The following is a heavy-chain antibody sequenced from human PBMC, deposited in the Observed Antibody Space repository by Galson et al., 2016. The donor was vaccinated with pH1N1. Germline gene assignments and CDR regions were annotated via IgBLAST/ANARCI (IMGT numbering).Heavy chain of an antibody. Sequence: SLRLSCAASGFTVSSNYMSWVRQAPGKGLEWVSIVYSGGNTYYADSVKGRFTISRDNSNNTLYLQMNSLRAEDTAVYYCARVWSYDFWSGVGDFYFDYWGQGILVTVSP. V-gene: IGHV3-53*05. D-gene: IGHD3-3*01. CDR2: VYSGGNT. CDR1: GFTVSSNY. J-gene: IGHJ4*02. CDR3: ARVWSYDFWSGVGDFYFDY.